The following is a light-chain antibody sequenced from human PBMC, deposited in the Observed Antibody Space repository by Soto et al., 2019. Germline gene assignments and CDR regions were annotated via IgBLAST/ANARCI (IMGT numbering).Light chain of an antibody. V-gene: IGKV3-11*01. J-gene: IGKJ2*01. CDR1: QSVGTY. CDR3: QQRYNGPNT. CDR2: DAS. Sequence: EIVSTRSPAPLSFSPGARATLSCRASQSVGTYLAWYQHNPGQAPRLLIYDASNRATGIPARFSGSGSGTDFTLTISRPEPEDLAVYYCQQRYNGPNTCGQGTKLEIK.